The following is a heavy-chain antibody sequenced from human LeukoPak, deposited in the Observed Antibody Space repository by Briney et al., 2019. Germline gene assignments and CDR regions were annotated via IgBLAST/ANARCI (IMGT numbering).Heavy chain of an antibody. CDR3: AKEPTRYYGGNSGAEYFQH. V-gene: IGHV3-23*01. CDR2: ISGSGGST. CDR1: GFTFSSYA. Sequence: QPGRSLRLSCAASGFTFSSYAMHWVRQAPGEGLEWVSAISGSGGSTYYADSVKGRFTISRDNSKNTLYLQMNSLRAEDTAVYYCAKEPTRYYGGNSGAEYFQHWGQGTLVTVSS. D-gene: IGHD4-23*01. J-gene: IGHJ1*01.